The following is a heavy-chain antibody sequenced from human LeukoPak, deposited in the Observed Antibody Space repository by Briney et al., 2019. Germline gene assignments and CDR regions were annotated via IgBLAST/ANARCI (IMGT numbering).Heavy chain of an antibody. D-gene: IGHD1-1*01. CDR2: VHYTWNT. J-gene: IGHJ3*02. CDR1: GGSIGSYH. V-gene: IGHV4-59*01. Sequence: SETLSLTCSVSGGSIGSYHWSWIRQPPGKGLEWIGHVHYTWNTNYNPSLKSRVTISVDTSKNQFSLKLSSVTAADTAVYYCAREWATGMSTFDIWGQGTMVTVSS. CDR3: AREWATGMSTFDI.